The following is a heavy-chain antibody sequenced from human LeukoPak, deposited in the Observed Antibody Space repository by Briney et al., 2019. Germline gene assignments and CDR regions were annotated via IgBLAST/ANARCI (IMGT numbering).Heavy chain of an antibody. D-gene: IGHD2-21*02. CDR3: ARRYCGGGDCYPLDY. J-gene: IGHJ4*02. CDR1: GFTFCSYV. V-gene: IGHV3-23*01. Sequence: GGSLSPSRAASGFTFCSYVMSWVGPAPGEGLEWVSIIIGSGGATYYADSVKGRFTTSRDNSKNTLYLQMNSPRAEDTAVYYCARRYCGGGDCYPLDYWGQGTLVTVSS. CDR2: IIGSGGAT.